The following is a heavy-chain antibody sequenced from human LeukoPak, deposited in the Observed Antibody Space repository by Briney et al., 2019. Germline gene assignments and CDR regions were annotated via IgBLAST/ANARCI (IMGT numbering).Heavy chain of an antibody. CDR1: GFTFDDYA. CDR2: ISGDGGST. V-gene: IGHV3-43*02. D-gene: IGHD1-26*01. J-gene: IGHJ3*01. CDR3: AKSRSRGIVRAQDAFDF. Sequence: QPGGSLRLSCAASGFTFDDYAMHWVRQAPGKGLEWVSLISGDGGSTYYADSVKGQFTISRDNSRNTLYLQMDSLRAEDTAIYYCAKSRSRGIVRAQDAFDFWGEGTMVTVSS.